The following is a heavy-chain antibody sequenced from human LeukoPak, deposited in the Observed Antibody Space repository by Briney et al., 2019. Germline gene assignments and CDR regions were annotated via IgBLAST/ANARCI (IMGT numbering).Heavy chain of an antibody. V-gene: IGHV3-21*01. J-gene: IGHJ4*03. CDR2: ISSSSSYI. D-gene: IGHD5-24*01. CDR3: ARDRDGYKYYFDY. CDR1: GFTFSSYS. Sequence: GGSLRLFCAASGFTFSSYSMNWVRQAPGKGLEWVSSISSSSSYIYYADSVKGRFTISRDNAKNSLYLQMNSLRAEDTAVYYCARDRDGYKYYFDYWGQGTLVTVSS.